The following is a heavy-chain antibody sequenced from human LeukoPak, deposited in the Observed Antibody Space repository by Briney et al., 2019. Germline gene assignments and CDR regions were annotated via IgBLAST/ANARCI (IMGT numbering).Heavy chain of an antibody. CDR1: GVSISSGGYY. V-gene: IGHV4-31*03. CDR3: ARGHFKMTRGAPLGY. CDR2: IYYSGST. Sequence: SQTLSLTCTVSGVSISSGGYYWSWIRQHPGKGLEWIAYIYYSGSTYYNPSLKSRITISVDTSKNQFSLKLSSVTAADTAVYYCARGHFKMTRGAPLGYWGQGTLVTVSS. J-gene: IGHJ4*02. D-gene: IGHD3-10*01.